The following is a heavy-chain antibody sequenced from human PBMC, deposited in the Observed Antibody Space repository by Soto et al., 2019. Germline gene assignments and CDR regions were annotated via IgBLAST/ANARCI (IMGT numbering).Heavy chain of an antibody. J-gene: IGHJ6*03. CDR2: IKQDGSDK. V-gene: IGHV3-7*01. Sequence: EEQLVESGGGLVQPGGSLRLSCVASGFSFRDYWVTWVRQAPGKGLDWVANIKQDGSDKYYLDSLRGRFTISRDNTKNSVFLLMNSLRVEDTAVYYCARGKDGRRAGTYYFDMDVWGKGTTVSVSS. CDR1: GFSFRDYW. CDR3: ARGKDGRRAGTYYFDMDV. D-gene: IGHD1-1*01.